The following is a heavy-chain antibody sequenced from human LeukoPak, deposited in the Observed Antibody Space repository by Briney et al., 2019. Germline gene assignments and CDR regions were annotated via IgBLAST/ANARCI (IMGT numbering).Heavy chain of an antibody. CDR1: GFTFSNYW. Sequence: GGSLRLSCAASGFTFSNYWMHWVRQAPGKGLVWVSRINSDGSSTNYADSVKGRFTISRDNAKNSLYLQMNSLRAEDTAIYYCARETDSTLFDYWGQGTVVTVSS. CDR2: INSDGSST. CDR3: ARETDSTLFDY. V-gene: IGHV3-74*01. J-gene: IGHJ4*02. D-gene: IGHD2-2*01.